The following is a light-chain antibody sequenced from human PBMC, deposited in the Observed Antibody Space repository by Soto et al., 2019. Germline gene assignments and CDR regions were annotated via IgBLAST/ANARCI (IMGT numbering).Light chain of an antibody. CDR2: DTS. Sequence: EIVLTQSPATLSLSPGERATLSCRASQSVSRYLAWYQQKPGQAPRLLIYDTSNRASGIPARFSGSGSGTDFTLTISSLEPEDFAVYYCQQRSNWPPEYTFGQGTSLEIK. V-gene: IGKV3-11*01. CDR1: QSVSRY. J-gene: IGKJ2*01. CDR3: QQRSNWPPEYT.